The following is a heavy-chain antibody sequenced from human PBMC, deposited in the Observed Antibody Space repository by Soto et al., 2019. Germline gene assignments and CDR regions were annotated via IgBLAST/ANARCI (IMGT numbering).Heavy chain of an antibody. V-gene: IGHV1-2*02. J-gene: IGHJ4*02. Sequence: QVQLVQSGAEEKKPGASVKVSCQTSGYSFSEFRMHWVRQAPGKGLEWMGWVKPINGNTNDAQDFQGRVTMTRDASTKTVYMELSSLTSADTSTVYCARENWHFDYWGQGTLITVSS. CDR1: GYSFSEFR. CDR3: ARENWHFDY. CDR2: VKPINGNT.